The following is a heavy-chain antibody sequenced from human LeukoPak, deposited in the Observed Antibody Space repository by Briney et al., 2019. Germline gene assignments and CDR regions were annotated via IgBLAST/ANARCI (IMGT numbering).Heavy chain of an antibody. CDR1: GYTFTSYA. CDR3: ARPIPFSDSSDYYYYGMDV. CDR2: INAGNGNT. V-gene: IGHV1-3*01. D-gene: IGHD3-22*01. J-gene: IGHJ6*02. Sequence: ASVKVSCKASGYTFTSYAMHWVRQAPGQRLEWMGWINAGNGNTKYSQKFQGRVTITRDTSASTAYMELSSLRSEDTAVYYCARPIPFSDSSDYYYYGMDVWGQGTTVTVSS.